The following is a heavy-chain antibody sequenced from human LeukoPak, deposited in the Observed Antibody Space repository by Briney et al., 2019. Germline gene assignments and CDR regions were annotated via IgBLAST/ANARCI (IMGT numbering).Heavy chain of an antibody. V-gene: IGHV3-7*03. J-gene: IGHJ4*02. CDR3: ARDGFGTGSN. CDR1: GLTFSNYW. Sequence: GGSLRLSCAASGLTFSNYWMDWVRQAPGKGLEWEANIKQDGSEKNYVDSVKSRFIISRDNAKNSLYLQMNTLRADDTAVYYCARDGFGTGSNWGQGTLVTVSS. CDR2: IKQDGSEK. D-gene: IGHD3-16*01.